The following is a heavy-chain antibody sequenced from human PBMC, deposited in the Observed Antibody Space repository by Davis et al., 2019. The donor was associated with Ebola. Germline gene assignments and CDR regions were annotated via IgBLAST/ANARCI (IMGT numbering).Heavy chain of an antibody. D-gene: IGHD3-10*01. CDR3: TRGKGVFDS. V-gene: IGHV4-39*01. Sequence: MPSETLSLTCTVSGGSISRSSYYWGWIRQPPGKGLEWIGSMYYSGNSYYNPSLKNRVTVSVDTSKNQFSLKLSSVTAADTAVYYCTRGKGVFDSWGQGTPVTVSS. J-gene: IGHJ4*02. CDR2: MYYSGNS. CDR1: GGSISRSSYY.